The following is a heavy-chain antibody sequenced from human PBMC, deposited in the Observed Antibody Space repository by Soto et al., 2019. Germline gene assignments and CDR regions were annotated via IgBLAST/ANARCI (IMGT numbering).Heavy chain of an antibody. V-gene: IGHV1-18*04. D-gene: IGHD3-22*01. CDR2: ISAYNGNT. CDR1: GYTFTSYG. J-gene: IGHJ6*02. CDR3: ARLPDHYYDSSGKRVYGMDV. Sequence: GASVKVSCKASGYTFTSYGISWVRQAPGQGLEWMRWISAYNGNTNYAQKLQGRVTMTTDTSTSTAYMELRSLRSDDTAVYYCARLPDHYYDSSGKRVYGMDVWGQGTTVTVSS.